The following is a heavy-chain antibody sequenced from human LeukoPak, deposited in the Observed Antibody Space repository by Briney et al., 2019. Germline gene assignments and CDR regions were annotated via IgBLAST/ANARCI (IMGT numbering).Heavy chain of an antibody. CDR1: GFTFSSYA. D-gene: IGHD3-22*01. CDR3: AKDQGGSYYDSSGYYLAPLDY. V-gene: IGHV3-23*01. Sequence: RGSLRLSCAASGFTFSSYAMSWVRQAPGKGLEWVSAISGSGGSTYYADSVKGRFTISRDNSKNTLYLQMNSLRAEDTAVYYCAKDQGGSYYDSSGYYLAPLDYWGQGTLVTVSS. CDR2: ISGSGGST. J-gene: IGHJ4*02.